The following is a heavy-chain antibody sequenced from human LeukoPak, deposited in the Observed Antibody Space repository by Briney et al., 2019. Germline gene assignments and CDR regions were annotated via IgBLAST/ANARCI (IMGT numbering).Heavy chain of an antibody. CDR2: ISGSGGST. Sequence: GGSLRLSCAASGFTFSSYAMSWVRQAPGKGLEWVSAISGSGGSTYYADSVKGRFTISRDNAKNSLYLQMNSLRAEDTAVYYCARDWADYYDSSSYFRAFDIWGQGTMATVSS. D-gene: IGHD3-22*01. V-gene: IGHV3-23*01. CDR1: GFTFSSYA. J-gene: IGHJ3*02. CDR3: ARDWADYYDSSSYFRAFDI.